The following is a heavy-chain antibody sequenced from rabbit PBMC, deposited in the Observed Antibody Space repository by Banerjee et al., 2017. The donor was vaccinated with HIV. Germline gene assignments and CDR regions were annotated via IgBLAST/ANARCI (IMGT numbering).Heavy chain of an antibody. V-gene: IGHV1S7*01. CDR3: AREGASVSGYSL. CDR2: IYAGEGGT. J-gene: IGHJ4*01. D-gene: IGHD1-1*01. Sequence: QLEESGGDLVKPEGSLTLTCTASGFDFNSYYMTWVRQAPGKGLEWIGIIYAGEGGTHYASWVNGRFTISRDNAQNTVDLQLNSLTAADTATYFCAREGASVSGYSLWGPGTLVTVS. CDR1: GFDFNSYY.